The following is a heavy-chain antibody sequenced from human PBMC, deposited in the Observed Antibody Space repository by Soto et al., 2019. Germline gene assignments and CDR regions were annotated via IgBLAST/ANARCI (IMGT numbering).Heavy chain of an antibody. CDR2: IIPILGIA. Sequence: QVQLVQSGAEVKKPGSSVKVSCKASGGTFSSYTISWVRQAPGQGLEWMGRIIPILGIANYAQKFQGRVTITADKSTSTAYMELSSLRSEDTAVYYCARDPRVYSGYDVDYWGQGTLVTVSS. CDR1: GGTFSSYT. V-gene: IGHV1-69*08. D-gene: IGHD5-12*01. CDR3: ARDPRVYSGYDVDY. J-gene: IGHJ4*02.